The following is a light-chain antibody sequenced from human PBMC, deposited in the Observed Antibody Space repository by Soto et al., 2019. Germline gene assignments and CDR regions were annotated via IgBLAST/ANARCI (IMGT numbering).Light chain of an antibody. CDR1: QSVSSN. V-gene: IGKV3-15*01. CDR3: QQYDGWPLT. CDR2: GAS. Sequence: EIVMTQSPATLSVSPGERATLSCRASQSVSSNLAWYQQKPGQAPRLLIYGASTRATGIPARFSGSGSGTEFTLTISSLQSEDFAVYYCQQYDGWPLTFGQGTRLEIK. J-gene: IGKJ5*01.